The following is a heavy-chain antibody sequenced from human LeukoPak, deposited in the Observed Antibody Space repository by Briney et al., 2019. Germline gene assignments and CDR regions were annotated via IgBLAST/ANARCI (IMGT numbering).Heavy chain of an antibody. CDR2: MNPNSGGT. CDR3: ARVRPGYYDSSGYYAPFDY. CDR1: GYTFSSYD. D-gene: IGHD3-22*01. J-gene: IGHJ4*02. V-gene: IGHV1-2*02. Sequence: ASVKVSCKASGYTFSSYDINWVRQATGQGLEWMGWMNPNSGGTNYAQKFQGRVTMTRDTSISTAYMELSRLRSDDTAVYYCARVRPGYYDSSGYYAPFDYWGQGTLVTVSS.